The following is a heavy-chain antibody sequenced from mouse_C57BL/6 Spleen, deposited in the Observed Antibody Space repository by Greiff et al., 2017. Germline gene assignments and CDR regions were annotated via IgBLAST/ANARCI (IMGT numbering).Heavy chain of an antibody. CDR2: IRNKANGYTT. D-gene: IGHD1-1*02. V-gene: IGHV7-3*01. CDR3: ARYYGPYWYFDV. J-gene: IGHJ1*03. CDR1: GFTFTDYY. Sequence: EVKLMESGGGLVQPGGSLSLSCAASGFTFTDYYMSWVRQPPGKALEWLGFIRNKANGYTTEYSASVKGRFTISRYNSQSILYLQMNALRAEDSATYYCARYYGPYWYFDVWGTGTTVTVSS.